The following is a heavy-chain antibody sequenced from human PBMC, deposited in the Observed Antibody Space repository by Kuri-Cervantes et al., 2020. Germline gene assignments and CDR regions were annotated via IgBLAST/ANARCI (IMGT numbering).Heavy chain of an antibody. J-gene: IGHJ3*02. CDR2: IYHSGST. D-gene: IGHD6-13*01. CDR1: GYSISSGYY. CDR3: ARGLWQQPRAFHI. Sequence: GSLRLSCTVSGYSISSGYYWGWIRQPPGKGLEWIGSIYHSGSTYYNPSLKSRVTISVDTSKNQFSLKLSSVTAADTAVYYCARGLWQQPRAFHIWGQGTMVTVSS. V-gene: IGHV4-38-2*02.